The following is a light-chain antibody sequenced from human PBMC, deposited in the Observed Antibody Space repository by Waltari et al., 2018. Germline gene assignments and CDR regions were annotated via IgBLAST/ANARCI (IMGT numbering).Light chain of an antibody. J-gene: IGLJ3*02. Sequence: QSVLTQAPPASGTPGQRVTFSCSGSSSNLGRNCGFWYQLRPGMAPKLLIFRNNQRPSGVPDRFSGSKSGTSASLAISGLRSEDEADYSCAAWDDSLRGPVFGTGTKLTVL. V-gene: IGLV1-47*01. CDR3: AAWDDSLRGPV. CDR2: RNN. CDR1: SSNLGRNC.